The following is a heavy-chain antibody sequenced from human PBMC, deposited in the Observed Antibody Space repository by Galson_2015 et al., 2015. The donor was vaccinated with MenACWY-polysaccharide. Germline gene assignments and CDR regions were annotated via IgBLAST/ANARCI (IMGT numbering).Heavy chain of an antibody. Sequence: SLRLSCAASGFTFSSYAMSWVRQAPGKGLEWVSAISGSGGSTYYADSVKGRFTISRDNAKNSLYLQMNSLRDEDTAVYYCARDERRKNAFDIWGQGTMVTVSS. CDR2: ISGSGGST. CDR1: GFTFSSYA. V-gene: IGHV3-23*01. J-gene: IGHJ3*02. CDR3: ARDERRKNAFDI.